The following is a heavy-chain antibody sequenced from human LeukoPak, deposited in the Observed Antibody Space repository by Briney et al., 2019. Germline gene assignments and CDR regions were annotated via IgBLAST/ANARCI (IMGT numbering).Heavy chain of an antibody. CDR2: IYYSGST. CDR1: GGSISSYY. J-gene: IGHJ1*01. Sequence: SETLSLTCTVSGGSISSYYWSWIRQPPGKGLEWIGYIYYSGSTNYNPSLKSRVTISVDTSKNQFSLKLSSVTAADTAVYYCARGGDHCSGGSCYFGEYFQHWGQGTLVTVSS. V-gene: IGHV4-59*01. D-gene: IGHD2-15*01. CDR3: ARGGDHCSGGSCYFGEYFQH.